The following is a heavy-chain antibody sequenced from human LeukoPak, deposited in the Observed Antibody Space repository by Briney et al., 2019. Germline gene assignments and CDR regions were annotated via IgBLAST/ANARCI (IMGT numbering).Heavy chain of an antibody. CDR3: ARSRRKLLWFGEGYYYYGMDV. Sequence: SETLSLTCAVYGGSFSGYYWSWIRQPPGKGLGWIGEINHSGSTNYNPSLKSRVTISVDTSKNQFSLKLSSVTAADTAVYYCARSRRKLLWFGEGYYYYGMDVWGQGTTVTVSS. CDR1: GGSFSGYY. J-gene: IGHJ6*02. V-gene: IGHV4-34*01. D-gene: IGHD3-10*01. CDR2: INHSGST.